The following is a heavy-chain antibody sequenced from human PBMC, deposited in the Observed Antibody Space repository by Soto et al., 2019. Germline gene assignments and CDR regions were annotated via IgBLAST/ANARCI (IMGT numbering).Heavy chain of an antibody. J-gene: IGHJ6*03. CDR3: ARDDRYCSGGSCLYYYYYMDV. Sequence: ASVKVSCMASGFTFTISAVQWVRQARGQRLEWIGWIVVGSGNTNYAQKFQGRVTITRDTSTSTAYMELSSLRSEDTAVYYCARDDRYCSGGSCLYYYYYMDVWGKGTTVTVSS. V-gene: IGHV1-58*01. D-gene: IGHD2-15*01. CDR1: GFTFTISA. CDR2: IVVGSGNT.